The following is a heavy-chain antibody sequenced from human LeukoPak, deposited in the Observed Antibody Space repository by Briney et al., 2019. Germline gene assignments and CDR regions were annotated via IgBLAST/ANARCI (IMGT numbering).Heavy chain of an antibody. CDR1: GGSVNGNY. CDR2: ISSNGLT. J-gene: IGHJ5*02. V-gene: IGHV4-59*02. Sequence: PSETLSLTCTVSGGSVNGNYWSWIRQSPEKGLEWIASISSNGLTNHNPSLKSRVTIFVGASENQFSLRLNSVTAADTAIYYCAKWIYNYGPGRWFDPWGRGILVTVSS. CDR3: AKWIYNYGPGRWFDP. D-gene: IGHD5-12*01.